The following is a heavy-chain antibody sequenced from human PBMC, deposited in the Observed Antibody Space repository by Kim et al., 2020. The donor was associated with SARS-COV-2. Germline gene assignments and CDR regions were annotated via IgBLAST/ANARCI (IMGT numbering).Heavy chain of an antibody. V-gene: IGHV3-33*08. Sequence: GGSLRLSCAASGFSLTTYGIHWVRQAPGKGLEWVAVLWNDGTKQSYADFVKGRFSMSRDLSKNTLYLELNSLRAEDTAVFYCGRDVGTSVDYWGQGTLVTVSS. CDR3: GRDVGTSVDY. D-gene: IGHD6-13*01. CDR2: LWNDGTKQ. J-gene: IGHJ4*02. CDR1: GFSLTTYG.